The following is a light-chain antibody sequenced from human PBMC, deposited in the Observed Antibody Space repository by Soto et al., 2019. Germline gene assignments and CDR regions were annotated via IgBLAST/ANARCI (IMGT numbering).Light chain of an antibody. Sequence: DIQMTQSPSTLSACVGDRVTITCRASQSVNKLLAWYQQKPGKAPTLLIYKASSLDSGVPSRFSGSGSGTEFTLTVSSLQPDDFATYYCRQYGSYPVTFGGGTQVEMK. V-gene: IGKV1-5*03. CDR2: KAS. CDR1: QSVNKL. CDR3: RQYGSYPVT. J-gene: IGKJ4*01.